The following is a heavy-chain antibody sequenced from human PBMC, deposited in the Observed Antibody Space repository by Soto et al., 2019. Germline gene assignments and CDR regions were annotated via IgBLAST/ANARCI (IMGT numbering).Heavy chain of an antibody. CDR2: IYPGDSDT. CDR3: ARLGYGSGITLEVYYYYGMDV. V-gene: IGHV5-51*01. CDR1: GYSFTSYW. D-gene: IGHD3-10*01. J-gene: IGHJ6*02. Sequence: PGESLKISCKGSGYSFTSYWIGWVRQMPGKGLEWMGIIYPGDSDTRYSPSFQGQVTISADKSISTAYLQWSSLKASDTAMYYCARLGYGSGITLEVYYYYGMDVWGQGTTVTVSS.